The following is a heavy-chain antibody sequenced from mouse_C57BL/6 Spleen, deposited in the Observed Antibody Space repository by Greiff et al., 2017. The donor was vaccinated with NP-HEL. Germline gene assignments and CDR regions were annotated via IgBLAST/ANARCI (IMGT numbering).Heavy chain of an antibody. J-gene: IGHJ3*01. CDR1: GFTFSDYG. D-gene: IGHD2-5*01. V-gene: IGHV5-17*01. CDR3: ARGKWYSNYEAWFAY. CDR2: ISSCSSTI. Sequence: EVKLVESGGGLVKPGGSLKLSCAASGFTFSDYGMHWVRQAPEKGLEWVAYISSCSSTIYYADTVKGRFTISRDNAKNTLFLQMTSLRSEDTAMYYCARGKWYSNYEAWFAYWGQGTLVTVSA.